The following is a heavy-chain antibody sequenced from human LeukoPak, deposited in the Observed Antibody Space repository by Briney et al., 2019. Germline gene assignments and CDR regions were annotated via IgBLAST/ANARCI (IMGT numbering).Heavy chain of an antibody. CDR3: ARVPRYYDSSGYFPYYFDY. J-gene: IGHJ4*02. CDR1: GYTFTGYY. Sequence: GASVKVSCKASGYTFTGYYMHWVRRAPGQGLEWMGWINPNSGGTNYAQKFQGRVTMTRDTSISTAYMELSRLRSDDTAVYYCARVPRYYDSSGYFPYYFDYWGQGTLVTVSS. D-gene: IGHD3-22*01. CDR2: INPNSGGT. V-gene: IGHV1-2*02.